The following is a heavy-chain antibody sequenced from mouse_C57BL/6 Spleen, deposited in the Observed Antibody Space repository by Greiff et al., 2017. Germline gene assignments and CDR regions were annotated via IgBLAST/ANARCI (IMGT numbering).Heavy chain of an antibody. CDR1: GYTFTSYW. V-gene: IGHV1-52*01. CDR2: IDPSDSET. J-gene: IGHJ3*01. CDR3: ARYDGYYDWFAY. Sequence: QVQLQQPGAELVRPGSSVKLSCKASGYTFTSYWMHWVKQRPIQGLEWIGNIDPSDSETNYNQKFKDKATLTVDKSSSTSYMQLSSLTSEDTAVYYCARYDGYYDWFAYWGQGTLVTVSA. D-gene: IGHD2-3*01.